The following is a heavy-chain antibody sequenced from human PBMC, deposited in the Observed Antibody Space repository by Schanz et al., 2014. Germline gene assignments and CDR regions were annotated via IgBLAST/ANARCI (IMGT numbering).Heavy chain of an antibody. CDR3: ARARGYNYGLFDY. J-gene: IGHJ4*01. CDR2: IHHIGST. CDR1: AGSINSDPYS. Sequence: QVQLQESGPGLVKPSETLILTCNVSAGSINSDPYSWSWVRQHPGKGLEWIGGIHHIGSTYHNPSLRSRLTMSLDASRNLFSLRLTSVSAADTAVYYCARARGYNYGLFDYWGLGTLVTVSS. D-gene: IGHD5-18*01. V-gene: IGHV4-31*03.